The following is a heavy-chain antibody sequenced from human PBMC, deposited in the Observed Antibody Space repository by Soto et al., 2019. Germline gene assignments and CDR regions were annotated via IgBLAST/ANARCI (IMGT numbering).Heavy chain of an antibody. CDR3: AKDQVPLVGATEYCYYYGMDV. Sequence: PGGSLRLSCAASGFTFSSYAMSWVRQAPGKGLECVSAISGSGGGTYYADSVKGRFTISRDNSKNTLYLQMNSLRAEDTAVYYCAKDQVPLVGATEYCYYYGMDVWGRGTTVTVSS. V-gene: IGHV3-23*01. CDR1: GFTFSSYA. D-gene: IGHD1-26*01. J-gene: IGHJ6*02. CDR2: ISGSGGGT.